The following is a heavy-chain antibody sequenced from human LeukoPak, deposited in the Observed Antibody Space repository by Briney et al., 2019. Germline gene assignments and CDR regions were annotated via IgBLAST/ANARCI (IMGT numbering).Heavy chain of an antibody. CDR2: IIPIFGTA. Sequence: SVKVSCKASGGSFRSYTISWVRQGPGQGLEWMGGIIPIFGTANYAQKFQGRVTITADESTSTAYMELSSLRSEDTAVYYCARVGHTAMDGGAFDIWGQGTMVTVSS. J-gene: IGHJ3*02. CDR3: ARVGHTAMDGGAFDI. D-gene: IGHD5-18*01. CDR1: GGSFRSYT. V-gene: IGHV1-69*13.